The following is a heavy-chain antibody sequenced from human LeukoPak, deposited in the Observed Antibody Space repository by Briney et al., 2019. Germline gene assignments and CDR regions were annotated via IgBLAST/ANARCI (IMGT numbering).Heavy chain of an antibody. V-gene: IGHV3-23*01. CDR1: GFTFSSYG. D-gene: IGHD6-13*01. J-gene: IGHJ4*02. CDR2: ISGSGSST. CDR3: AKGRIAPDH. Sequence: GGSLRLSCAASGFTFSSYGMSWVRQAPGKGLEWVSSISGSGSSTYYADSVKGRFTISRDNSKNTVYLQMNSLRAEDTAVYYCAKGRIAPDHGGQGTLVTVSS.